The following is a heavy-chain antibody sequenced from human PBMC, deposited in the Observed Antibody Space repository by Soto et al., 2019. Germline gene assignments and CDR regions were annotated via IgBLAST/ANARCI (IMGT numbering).Heavy chain of an antibody. V-gene: IGHV1-58*01. J-gene: IGHJ4*02. CDR1: GFTFTSSA. CDR2: IVVGSGNT. Sequence: QMQLVQSGPEVKKPGTSVKVSCKASGFTFTSSAGQWVRQARGQRLEWIGWIVVGSGNTNYAQKFQERVTITRDMSTSTVYMELNSLRSENTAVYYCAAERTYCGGDCYVDWRQGSLITVSS. D-gene: IGHD2-21*02. CDR3: AAERTYCGGDCYVD.